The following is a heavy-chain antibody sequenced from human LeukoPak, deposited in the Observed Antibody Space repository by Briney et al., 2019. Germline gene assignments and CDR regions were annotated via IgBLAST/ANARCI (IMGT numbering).Heavy chain of an antibody. D-gene: IGHD3-9*01. CDR2: IRTTAEGAKYA. CDR3: EEGIRYAFDY. V-gene: IGHV3-48*02. CDR1: GFSSTDYP. J-gene: IGHJ4*02. Sequence: PGGSLRLSCATSGFSSTDYPMNWVRQAPGKGLERISNIRTTAEGAKYAYYADSVKGRVTISRDDGKNTLYLHMNSLRDDDTVVYYCEEGIRYAFDYWGQGILVTVSS.